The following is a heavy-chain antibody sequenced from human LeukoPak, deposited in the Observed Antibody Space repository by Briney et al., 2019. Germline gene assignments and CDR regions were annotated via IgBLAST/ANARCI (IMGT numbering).Heavy chain of an antibody. Sequence: GGSLRLSCAASGFTFRSYWMHWVRQAPGKGLVWVSRISADGRTTTYADSVKGRFTISRDNAKNTMYLQMNSLRAEDTAVYYCVRDRWTGDPDYWGQGTLVTVSS. V-gene: IGHV3-74*03. D-gene: IGHD3/OR15-3a*01. CDR1: GFTFRSYW. J-gene: IGHJ4*02. CDR2: ISADGRTT. CDR3: VRDRWTGDPDY.